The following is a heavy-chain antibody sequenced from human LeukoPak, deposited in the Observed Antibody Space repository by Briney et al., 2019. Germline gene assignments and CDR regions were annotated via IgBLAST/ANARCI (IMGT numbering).Heavy chain of an antibody. CDR3: ARGEAPGTVFGGMAV. D-gene: IGHD3-16*01. V-gene: IGHV1-69*13. CDR1: GYTFTSYA. Sequence: GASVEVSCKASGYTFTSYAISWVRQAPGQGLEWMGGIIPIFGTANYAQKFQGRVTITADESTSTAYMELSSLRSEDTAVYYCARGEAPGTVFGGMAVWGQGTAVTVSS. CDR2: IIPIFGTA. J-gene: IGHJ6*02.